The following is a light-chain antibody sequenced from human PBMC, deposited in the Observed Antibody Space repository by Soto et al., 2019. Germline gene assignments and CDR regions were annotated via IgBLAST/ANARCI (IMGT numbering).Light chain of an antibody. CDR3: QQYYSYPIT. CDR1: QSVNNN. CDR2: GAS. Sequence: EIVLTHSPCTLSLSTGARATLSYRASQSVNNNLAWYQQKLGQAPRVLIYGASTRATGIPATFSGSGSGTEFTLTISSLQSEDFATYYCQQYYSYPITFGQGTRLDIK. J-gene: IGKJ5*01. V-gene: IGKV3-15*01.